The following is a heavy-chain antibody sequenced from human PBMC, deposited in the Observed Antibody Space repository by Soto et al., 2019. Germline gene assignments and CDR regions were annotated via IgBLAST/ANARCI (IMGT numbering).Heavy chain of an antibody. J-gene: IGHJ4*02. CDR3: ARGSPYSGYAW. CDR2: IYYSGTT. V-gene: IGHV4-28*03. Sequence: SETLSLTCAVSGYSISSSNWWGWIRQPPGKGLEWIGYIYYSGTTYYNPSLKSRVTMSVDTSKNQFSLKLTSVTAVDTAVYYCARGSPYSGYAWWGQGTLVTVSS. D-gene: IGHD5-12*01. CDR1: GYSISSSNW.